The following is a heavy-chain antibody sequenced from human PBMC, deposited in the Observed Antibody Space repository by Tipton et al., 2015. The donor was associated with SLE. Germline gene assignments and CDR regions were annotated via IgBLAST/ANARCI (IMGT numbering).Heavy chain of an antibody. CDR1: GDSISNYY. V-gene: IGHV4-4*07. CDR3: ARDPGTVTYYFDN. D-gene: IGHD4-17*01. CDR2: IYTSGST. J-gene: IGHJ4*02. Sequence: TLSLTCTVSGDSISNYYWSWIRQPAGKGLEWIGRIYTSGSTNYNPSRKSRVTMSVDTSKNQLSLKMSSVTAADTALYYCARDPGTVTYYFDNWGQGILVTVSS.